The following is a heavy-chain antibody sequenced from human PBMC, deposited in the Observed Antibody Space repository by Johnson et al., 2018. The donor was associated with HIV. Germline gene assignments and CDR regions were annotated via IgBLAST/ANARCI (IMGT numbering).Heavy chain of an antibody. CDR2: ISYVGSTK. Sequence: QVQLVESGGGVVQPGRSLRLSCAASGFTFSSYGMHWVRQAPGKGLEWVAVISYVGSTKYYADSLKGRFTISRDNSKNTLYLQMNSLRAEDTAVYYCAKDKSNAFDIWGQGTKVTVSS. CDR1: GFTFSSYG. J-gene: IGHJ3*02. CDR3: AKDKSNAFDI. V-gene: IGHV3-30*18.